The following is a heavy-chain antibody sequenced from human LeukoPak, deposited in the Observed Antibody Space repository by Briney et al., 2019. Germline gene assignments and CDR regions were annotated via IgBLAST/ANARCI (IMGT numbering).Heavy chain of an antibody. D-gene: IGHD3-22*01. CDR2: INPNSGNT. J-gene: IGHJ3*02. CDR3: ARLPYYYDSSGYPGAFDI. CDR1: GYTFTSYD. Sequence: ASVKVSCKASGYTFTSYDINWVRQATGQGLEWMGWINPNSGNTGYAQKFQGRVTMTRNTSISTAYMELSSLRSEDTAVYYCARLPYYYDSSGYPGAFDIWGQGTMVTVSS. V-gene: IGHV1-8*02.